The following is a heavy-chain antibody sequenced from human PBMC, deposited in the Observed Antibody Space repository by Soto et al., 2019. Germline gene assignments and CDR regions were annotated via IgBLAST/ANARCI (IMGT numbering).Heavy chain of an antibody. CDR2: IYYSGST. V-gene: IGHV4-39*02. D-gene: IGHD2-15*01. CDR1: GGSISSIIYY. J-gene: IGHJ6*02. CDR3: AKDSFSGGNCYFNHLYVRAV. Sequence: SDTLSLTCTVSGGSISSIIYYWGWIRQPPGKGLEWIGSIYYSGSTYYNPSLKSRVTISVDTSKNQFSLKLSSVTAADTAVYYCAKDSFSGGNCYFNHLYVRAVWGQGTTVTVSS.